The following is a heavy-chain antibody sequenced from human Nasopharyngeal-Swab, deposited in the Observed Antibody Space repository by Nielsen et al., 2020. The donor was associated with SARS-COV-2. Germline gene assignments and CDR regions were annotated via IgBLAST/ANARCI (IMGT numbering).Heavy chain of an antibody. Sequence: GGSLRLSCATSGFTFRIYGMHWVRQAPGKGLEWVAVTSFDGSNKSYADSVKGRFTISKDYAQNTLYLHMNSLRAEDTAGEEGEKGGRGKKKKNIYYYMDVWGKKTTVTVSS. V-gene: IGHV3-30*18. J-gene: IGHJ6*03. CDR3: EKGGRGKKKKNIYYYMDV. CDR1: GFTFRIYG. CDR2: TSFDGSNK.